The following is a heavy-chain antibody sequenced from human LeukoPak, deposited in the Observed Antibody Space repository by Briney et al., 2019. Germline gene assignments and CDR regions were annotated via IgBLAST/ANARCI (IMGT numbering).Heavy chain of an antibody. Sequence: GGSLRLSCAASTFTFSSYNMNWVRQAPGKGLEWVSSISSSGSYIYYRDSVKGRFTISGDNAENSLYLEMNSLRVEDTAIYYCVRDSGSYRPIDYWGQGTLVTVSS. D-gene: IGHD1-26*01. V-gene: IGHV3-21*01. CDR1: TFTFSSYN. CDR3: VRDSGSYRPIDY. J-gene: IGHJ4*02. CDR2: ISSSGSYI.